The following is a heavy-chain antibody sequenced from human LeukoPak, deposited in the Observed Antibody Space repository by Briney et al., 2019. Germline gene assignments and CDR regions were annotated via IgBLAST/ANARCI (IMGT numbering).Heavy chain of an antibody. CDR2: IIPIFCTA. V-gene: IGHV1-69*13. CDR1: GGTFSSYA. J-gene: IGHJ5*02. Sequence: SVKVSCKASGGTFSSYAISWVRQAPGQGLEWMGGIIPIFCTANYAQKFQGRVTITADESTSTAYMELSSLRSEDTAVYYCARGDYYDILTGLDPWGQGTLVTVSS. CDR3: ARGDYYDILTGLDP. D-gene: IGHD3-9*01.